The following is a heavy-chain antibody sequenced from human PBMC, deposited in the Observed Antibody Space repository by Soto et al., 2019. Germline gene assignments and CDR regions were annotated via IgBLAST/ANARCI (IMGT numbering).Heavy chain of an antibody. D-gene: IGHD6-13*01. J-gene: IGHJ5*02. Sequence: QVQLQESGPGLVKASETLSLTCSVSVGSISGYYWSWIRQTPGKGLEWIGYIFTSGNSNYNPSLKSRVTISLATSKNQVSLQLRSVTAADTAVYYCAKLIAGGGANWLDPWGQGTLVTVSS. V-gene: IGHV4-4*08. CDR3: AKLIAGGGANWLDP. CDR1: VGSISGYY. CDR2: IFTSGNS.